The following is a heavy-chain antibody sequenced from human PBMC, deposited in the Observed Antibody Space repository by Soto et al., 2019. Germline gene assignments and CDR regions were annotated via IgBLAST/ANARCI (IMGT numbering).Heavy chain of an antibody. CDR1: GFTFSSYS. CDR2: ISSSSSTI. V-gene: IGHV3-48*01. Sequence: EVQLVESGGGLVQPGGSLRLSCAASGFTFSSYSMNWVRQATGKGLEWFSYISSSSSTIYYADSVKGRFTISRDNAKNSLYLQMNSLRAEDTAVYYCARGRIAAAGRWFDPWGQGTLVTVSS. J-gene: IGHJ5*02. D-gene: IGHD6-13*01. CDR3: ARGRIAAAGRWFDP.